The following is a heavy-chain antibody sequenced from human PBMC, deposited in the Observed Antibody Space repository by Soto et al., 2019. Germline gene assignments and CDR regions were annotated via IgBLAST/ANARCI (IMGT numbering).Heavy chain of an antibody. Sequence: PTLSLAWAISGDSVASNTAAWNWIRASASRGLEWLGRTYYRSNWRHDYAVSVRSRITVNPDTSKNNFSLQLNSVTPDDTAVYYCARGVAGSGFDLWGQGTLVTVSS. CDR1: GDSVASNTAA. CDR3: ARGVAGSGFDL. V-gene: IGHV6-1*01. J-gene: IGHJ4*02. D-gene: IGHD6-19*01. CDR2: TYYRSNWRH.